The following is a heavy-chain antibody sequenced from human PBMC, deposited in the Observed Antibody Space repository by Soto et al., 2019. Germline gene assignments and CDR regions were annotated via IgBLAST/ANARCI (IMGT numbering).Heavy chain of an antibody. Sequence: PSETLSLTCAVSGHSISSGFYYWGWLRQPPGKGPEWLGNIYHSGSTNYNPSLNSRVTISADTSKNQFSLILSSLTAADTAVYYCALYTAYDYVFDYWGQGALVTVSS. D-gene: IGHD5-12*01. V-gene: IGHV4-38-2*01. J-gene: IGHJ4*02. CDR2: IYHSGST. CDR1: GHSISSGFYY. CDR3: ALYTAYDYVFDY.